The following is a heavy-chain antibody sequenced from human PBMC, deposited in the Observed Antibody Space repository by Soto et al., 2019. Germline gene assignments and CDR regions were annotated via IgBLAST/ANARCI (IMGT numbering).Heavy chain of an antibody. J-gene: IGHJ5*02. CDR1: GFTFSSYG. Sequence: PGGSLRLSCAASGFTFSSYGMHWVRQAPGKGLEWVAVIWYDGSNKYYADSVKGRFTISRDNSKNTLYLQMNSLRAEDTAVYYCARDFYYGGHNWFDPWGKGTLVTVPS. CDR3: ARDFYYGGHNWFDP. CDR2: IWYDGSNK. D-gene: IGHD4-17*01. V-gene: IGHV3-33*01.